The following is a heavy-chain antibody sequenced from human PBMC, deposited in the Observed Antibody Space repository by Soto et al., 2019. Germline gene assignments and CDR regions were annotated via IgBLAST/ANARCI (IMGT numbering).Heavy chain of an antibody. CDR1: GGTFSSYA. CDR2: IIPISDTT. J-gene: IGHJ6*02. D-gene: IGHD2-2*01. Sequence: QVQLVQSGAEVKKPGSSVKVSCKASGGTFSSYAISWVRQAPGQGLEWMGGIIPISDTTNYAQKFQGRVTINADESTSTAYMELSSLRSKDTAVYYCARSQGSSTSLEIYYYYYYGMAVWGQGTTVTVSS. V-gene: IGHV1-69*01. CDR3: ARSQGSSTSLEIYYYYYYGMAV.